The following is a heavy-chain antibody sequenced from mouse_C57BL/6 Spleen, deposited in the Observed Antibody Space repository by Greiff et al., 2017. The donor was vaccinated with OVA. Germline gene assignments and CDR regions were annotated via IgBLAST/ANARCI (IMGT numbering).Heavy chain of an antibody. CDR3: ARAGLPFAY. CDR1: GFTFSSYA. D-gene: IGHD6-5*01. Sequence: EVMLVESGGGLVKPGGSLKLSCAASGFTFSSYAMSWVRQTPDKRLEWVATISDGGSYTYYPDNVKGRFTISRDNATNDLYLQMSHLKSEDTAMYYCARAGLPFAYWGQGTLVTVSA. V-gene: IGHV5-4*03. J-gene: IGHJ3*01. CDR2: ISDGGSYT.